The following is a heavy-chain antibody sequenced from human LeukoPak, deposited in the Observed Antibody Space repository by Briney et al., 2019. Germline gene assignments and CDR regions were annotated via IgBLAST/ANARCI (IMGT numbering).Heavy chain of an antibody. D-gene: IGHD3-9*01. V-gene: IGHV3-23*01. Sequence: PGGSLRLSCVASGFTFSSYAMSWVRQAPGKGLEWVSAISGSGGSTYYADSVKGRFTISRDNSKNTLYLQMNSLRAEDTAVYYCAKDFESILTGRFDYWGQGTLVTVSS. CDR2: ISGSGGST. CDR3: AKDFESILTGRFDY. CDR1: GFTFSSYA. J-gene: IGHJ4*02.